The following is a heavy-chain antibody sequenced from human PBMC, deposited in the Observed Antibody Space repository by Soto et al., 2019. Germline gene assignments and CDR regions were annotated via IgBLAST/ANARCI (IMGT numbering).Heavy chain of an antibody. CDR1: GFSLSTDGMC. Sequence: SGPTLVTPTQTLTLTCPFPGFSLSTDGMCVNWIRQSPGKALEWLALIDWNDDKFYSISLKTRLTISKDTSKNQVVLTMTNMDPEDSGTYYCARSTTVTSRRNWFAPWGQGTLVTVS. CDR2: IDWNDDK. D-gene: IGHD4-17*01. J-gene: IGHJ5*02. CDR3: ARSTTVTSRRNWFAP. V-gene: IGHV2-70*01.